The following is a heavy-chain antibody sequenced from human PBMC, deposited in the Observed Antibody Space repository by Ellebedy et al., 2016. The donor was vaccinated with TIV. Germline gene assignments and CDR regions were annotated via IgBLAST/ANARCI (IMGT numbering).Heavy chain of an antibody. CDR2: ITTHNGDA. D-gene: IGHD5-18*01. CDR3: ARIEATAIIDY. J-gene: IGHJ4*02. V-gene: IGHV1-18*04. CDR1: GYTFSSYY. Sequence: ASVKVSCKASGYTFSSYYMHWVRQAPGQGLEWMGWITTHNGDAKYIQKLQGRVAMTADTSTSTAYMELRSLRSDDTAVYYCARIEATAIIDYWGQGTLVTVSS.